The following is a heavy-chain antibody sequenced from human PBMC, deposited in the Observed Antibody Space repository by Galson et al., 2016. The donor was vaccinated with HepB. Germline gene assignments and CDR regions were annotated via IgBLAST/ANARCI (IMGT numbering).Heavy chain of an antibody. CDR3: APDASSSYYTTFQH. CDR2: IRRTRNYM. J-gene: IGHJ1*01. CDR1: GFTFSSYS. Sequence: SLRLSCAASGFTFSSYSMYWVRQAPGKGLEWVSPIRRTRNYMYYADSVKGRFTITRDNAKNSLYLQMNSLRADDTAVYYCAPDASSSYYTTFQHWGQGTLVTVSS. V-gene: IGHV3-21*01. D-gene: IGHD3-22*01.